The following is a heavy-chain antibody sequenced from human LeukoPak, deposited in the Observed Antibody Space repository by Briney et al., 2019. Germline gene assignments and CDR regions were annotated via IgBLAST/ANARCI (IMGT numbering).Heavy chain of an antibody. CDR2: IYSSGST. J-gene: IGHJ5*02. Sequence: PSETLSLTCTVSGGSISSSSYYWGWIRQPPGKGLEWSGSIYSSGSTYSNPSLKSRVTISVDTSKNQFSLKLSSVTAADPAVYYCARREIAAAGGRFDPWGQGTLVTVSS. CDR3: ARREIAAAGGRFDP. CDR1: GGSISSSSYY. D-gene: IGHD6-13*01. V-gene: IGHV4-39*01.